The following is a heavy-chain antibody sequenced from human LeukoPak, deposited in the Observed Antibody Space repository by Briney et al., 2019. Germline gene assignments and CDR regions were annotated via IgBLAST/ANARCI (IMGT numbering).Heavy chain of an antibody. J-gene: IGHJ6*02. D-gene: IGHD3-9*01. CDR2: ISSSGTTI. Sequence: GGSLRLSCAASGFTFNSYEMNWVRQAPGKGLEWVSYISSSGTTIYYADSVKGRFTISRDNAKNSLYLQMNSLRAEDTAVYYCATSQDILTGYGMDVWGQGTTVTVSS. CDR1: GFTFNSYE. V-gene: IGHV3-48*03. CDR3: ATSQDILTGYGMDV.